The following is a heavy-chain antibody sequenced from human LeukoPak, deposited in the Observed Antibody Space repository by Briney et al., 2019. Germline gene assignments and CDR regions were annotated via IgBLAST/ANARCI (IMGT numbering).Heavy chain of an antibody. CDR3: ARLFSAGDGYQYYYYYGMDV. D-gene: IGHD5-24*01. CDR1: GGSISSYY. J-gene: IGHJ6*02. CDR2: ICYSGST. Sequence: SETLSLTCTVSGGSISSYYWSWIRQPPGKGLEWIGYICYSGSTNYNPSLKSRVTISVDTSKNQFSLKLSSVTAADTAVYCARLFSAGDGYQYYYYYGMDVWGQGTTVTVSS. V-gene: IGHV4-59*08.